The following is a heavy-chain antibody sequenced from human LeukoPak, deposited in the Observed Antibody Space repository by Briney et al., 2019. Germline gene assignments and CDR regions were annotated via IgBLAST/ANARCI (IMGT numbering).Heavy chain of an antibody. CDR3: ARGETARVDY. CDR2: ISSGSSTI. Sequence: GGSLRLSCAASGFTFSTYNMDWVRQAPGKGLEWLSYISSGSSTIYYADSVEGRFTISRDNAKNSLYLQMNSLRDEDTAVYYCARGETARVDYWGQGILVTVSS. CDR1: GFTFSTYN. J-gene: IGHJ4*02. V-gene: IGHV3-48*02. D-gene: IGHD3-16*01.